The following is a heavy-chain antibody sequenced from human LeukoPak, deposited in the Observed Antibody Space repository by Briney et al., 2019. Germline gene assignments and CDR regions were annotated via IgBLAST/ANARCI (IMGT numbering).Heavy chain of an antibody. V-gene: IGHV1-2*02. CDR2: INPNSGGT. Sequence: ASVKVSCKASGYTFTGYYIQWVRQAPGQGLEWMGWINPNSGGTNYAQKFQGRVTMTRDTSISTAYMELSRLRSDDTAVYYCARDDYGGNLDYWGQGTLVTVSS. J-gene: IGHJ4*02. CDR3: ARDDYGGNLDY. CDR1: GYTFTGYY. D-gene: IGHD4-23*01.